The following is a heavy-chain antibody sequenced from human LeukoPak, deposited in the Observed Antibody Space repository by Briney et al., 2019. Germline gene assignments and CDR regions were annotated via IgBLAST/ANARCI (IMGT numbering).Heavy chain of an antibody. D-gene: IGHD1-26*01. J-gene: IGHJ4*02. Sequence: GASVKVSCKASGYTFTSYGISWVRQAPGQGLEWMGWISAYNGNTNYAQKLQGRVTMTTDTSTDTAYMELSSLRSEDTAVYYCATDVGTKWELRRYFDYWGQGTLVTVSS. V-gene: IGHV1-18*01. CDR1: GYTFTSYG. CDR3: ATDVGTKWELRRYFDY. CDR2: ISAYNGNT.